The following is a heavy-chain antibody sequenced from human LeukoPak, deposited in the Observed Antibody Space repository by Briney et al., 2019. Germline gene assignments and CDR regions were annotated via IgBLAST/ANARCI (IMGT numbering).Heavy chain of an antibody. V-gene: IGHV3-15*01. CDR2: IKSHSDGGAT. D-gene: IGHD6-19*01. CDR3: TTDKFSSGWYGGFDN. Sequence: PGGSLRLSCAASGLTVSNAWMSWVRQAPGKGLEWVGRIKSHSDGGATDFAAPVKGRFTMSRDDSKNTLFLQMNNLKNDDTALYYCTTDKFSSGWYGGFDNWGQGTLVSVSS. J-gene: IGHJ4*02. CDR1: GLTVSNAW.